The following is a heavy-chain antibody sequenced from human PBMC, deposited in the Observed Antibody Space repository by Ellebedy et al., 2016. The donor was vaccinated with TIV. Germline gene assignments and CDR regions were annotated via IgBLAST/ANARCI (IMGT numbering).Heavy chain of an antibody. Sequence: GGSLRLSCAASGFTVSSNYMSWVRQAPGKGLEWVSVIYSGGSTYYADSVKGRFTISRDNSKTTLYLQMNSLRAEDTAVYYCARDDYGESGGMDVWGQGTTVTVSS. D-gene: IGHD4-17*01. V-gene: IGHV3-53*01. CDR1: GFTVSSNY. CDR3: ARDDYGESGGMDV. CDR2: IYSGGST. J-gene: IGHJ6*02.